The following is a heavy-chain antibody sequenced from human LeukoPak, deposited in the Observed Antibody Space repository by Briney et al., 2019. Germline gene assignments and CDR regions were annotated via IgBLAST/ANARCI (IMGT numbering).Heavy chain of an antibody. CDR1: GFTFSSYW. D-gene: IGHD4-11*01. CDR2: INSDGSST. CDR3: ARVDYSKNRIFDY. J-gene: IGHJ4*02. V-gene: IGHV3-74*01. Sequence: QSGGSLRLSCAASGFTFSSYWMHWVRQAPGKGLVWVSRINSDGSSTSYADSVKGRFTISRDSAKNTLYLQMNSLRAEDTAVYYCARVDYSKNRIFDYWGQGTLVTVSS.